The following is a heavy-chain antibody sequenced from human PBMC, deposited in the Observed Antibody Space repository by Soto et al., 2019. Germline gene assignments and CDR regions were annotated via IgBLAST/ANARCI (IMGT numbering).Heavy chain of an antibody. Sequence: QVQLVQSGAEVKKTGASVKVSCKASGYTFTTYDISWLRQAPGQGLEWMGRISTYNGNTNYPQTLQGRLTMTTDTSKTTAYMELRSLRSDDTAVYYCARAPYHVLMVNAPNLYGMDVWGQGTTVTVSS. J-gene: IGHJ6*02. CDR2: ISTYNGNT. CDR1: GYTFTTYD. D-gene: IGHD2-8*01. V-gene: IGHV1-18*01. CDR3: ARAPYHVLMVNAPNLYGMDV.